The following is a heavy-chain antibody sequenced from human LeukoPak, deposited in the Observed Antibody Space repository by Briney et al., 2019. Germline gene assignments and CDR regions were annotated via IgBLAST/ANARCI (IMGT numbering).Heavy chain of an antibody. CDR2: IWYGGSNK. V-gene: IGHV3-30*02. CDR1: GFTFSSYG. CDR3: AKAKDFWSGYFDY. D-gene: IGHD3-3*01. J-gene: IGHJ4*02. Sequence: PGGSLRLSCAASGFTFSSYGMHWVRRAPGKGLEWVAVIWYGGSNKYYADSVKGRFTISRDNSKNTLYLQMNSLRAEDTAVYYCAKAKDFWSGYFDYWGQGTLVTVSS.